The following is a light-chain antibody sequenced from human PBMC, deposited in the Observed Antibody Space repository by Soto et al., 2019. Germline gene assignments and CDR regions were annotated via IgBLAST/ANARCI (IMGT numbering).Light chain of an antibody. CDR1: SSNIGNHA. CDR3: AAWDDSLNGYV. V-gene: IGLV1-36*01. Sequence: QSVLTQPPSVSEAPRQRVSISCSGSSSNIGNHAVNWYQQLLGKAPKLLIYYDDLLPSGVSDRFSGSKSGASASLAISGLQSEDEADYYCAAWDDSLNGYVFGTGTQLTVL. J-gene: IGLJ1*01. CDR2: YDD.